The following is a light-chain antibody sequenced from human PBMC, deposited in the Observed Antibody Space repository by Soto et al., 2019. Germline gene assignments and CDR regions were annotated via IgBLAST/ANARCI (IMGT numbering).Light chain of an antibody. J-gene: IGKJ1*01. Sequence: EIVMTQSPATLSVSPGERATLSSRASQSVSSNFAWYQQKPGQAPRPLIYGASTRATGIPARFSGSGSGTEFTLTISSLQSEDFAVYYCQQYNNWPRMFGQGTKGEIK. CDR1: QSVSSN. CDR3: QQYNNWPRM. CDR2: GAS. V-gene: IGKV3-15*01.